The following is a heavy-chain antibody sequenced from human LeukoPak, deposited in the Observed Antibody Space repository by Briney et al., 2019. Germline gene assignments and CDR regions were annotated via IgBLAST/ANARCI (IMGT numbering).Heavy chain of an antibody. CDR2: INPSGGST. V-gene: IGHV1-46*01. Sequence: ASVKVSCKASGYTFTSYYMHWVRQAPGQGLEWMGVINPSGGSTSYAQKLQGRVTMTTDTSTSTAYMELRSLGSDDTAVYYCARDLDGSGGGLDYWGQGTLVTVSS. CDR1: GYTFTSYY. D-gene: IGHD3-10*01. J-gene: IGHJ4*02. CDR3: ARDLDGSGGGLDY.